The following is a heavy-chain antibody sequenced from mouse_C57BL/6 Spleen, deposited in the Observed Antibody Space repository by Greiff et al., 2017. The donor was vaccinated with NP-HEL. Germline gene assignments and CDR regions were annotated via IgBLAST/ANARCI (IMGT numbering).Heavy chain of an antibody. CDR3: ARGVTLYYYAMDY. J-gene: IGHJ4*01. CDR2: ISSGSSTI. CDR1: GFTFSDYG. Sequence: EVQRVESGGGLVKPGGSLKLSCAASGFTFSDYGMHWVRQAPEKGLEWVAYISSGSSTIYYADTVKGRFTISRDNAKNTLFLQMTSLRSEDTAMYYCARGVTLYYYAMDYWGQGTSVTVSS. V-gene: IGHV5-17*01. D-gene: IGHD1-2*01.